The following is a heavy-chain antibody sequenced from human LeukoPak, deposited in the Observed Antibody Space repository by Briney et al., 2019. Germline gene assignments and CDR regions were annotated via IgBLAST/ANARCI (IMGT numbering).Heavy chain of an antibody. CDR2: INSDGSDT. J-gene: IGHJ3*01. Sequence: GESLRLSCAASGFTFSSYWMHWVRQAPSKGLVWVARINSDGSDTNYADSVKGRFTISRDNARNTVYLQMSCLRAEDTAVYYCARGWVPSDITLKWGQGTMVTVSS. D-gene: IGHD3-22*01. V-gene: IGHV3-74*01. CDR1: GFTFSSYW. CDR3: ARGWVPSDITLK.